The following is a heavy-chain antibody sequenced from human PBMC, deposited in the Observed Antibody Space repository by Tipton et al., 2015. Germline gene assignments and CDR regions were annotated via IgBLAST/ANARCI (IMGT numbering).Heavy chain of an antibody. CDR3: ARARGRHGGLFDS. J-gene: IGHJ4*02. D-gene: IGHD4-23*01. CDR2: IQYSGGT. Sequence: TLSLTCTVSGGPITSSAYYWSWIRQPPGKELQWIGYIQYSGGTNYNPSLESRVSMSVDTSKTQFSLEMRSVTATDTAVYYCARARGRHGGLFDSWGQGTLVTVSS. CDR1: GGPITSSAYY. V-gene: IGHV4-61*08.